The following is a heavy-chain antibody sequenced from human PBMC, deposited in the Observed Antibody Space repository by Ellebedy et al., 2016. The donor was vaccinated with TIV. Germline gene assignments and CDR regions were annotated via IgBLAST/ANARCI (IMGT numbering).Heavy chain of an antibody. Sequence: LSLTCAASGFTFSSYGIHWVRQAPGKGLEWVAIISYDGSNKYYADSVKGQFTISKDNSKNTLYLQMNSLRAEDTAVYYCAKESMYNWNYVYGMDVWGQGTTVTVSS. CDR2: ISYDGSNK. CDR1: GFTFSSYG. CDR3: AKESMYNWNYVYGMDV. J-gene: IGHJ6*02. V-gene: IGHV3-30*18. D-gene: IGHD1-7*01.